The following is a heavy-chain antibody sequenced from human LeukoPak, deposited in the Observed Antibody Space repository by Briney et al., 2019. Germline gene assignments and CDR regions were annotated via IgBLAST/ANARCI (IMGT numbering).Heavy chain of an antibody. Sequence: GGSLRLSCAASGFSFSSQVMIWVRQAPGKGLEWVANIKQDGSEKYYVDSVKGRFTISRDNAKNSLYLQMNSLRAEDTAVYYCARDQRNGYNYGAFDIWGQGTMVTVSS. CDR3: ARDQRNGYNYGAFDI. CDR1: GFSFSSQV. CDR2: IKQDGSEK. D-gene: IGHD5-24*01. V-gene: IGHV3-7*01. J-gene: IGHJ3*02.